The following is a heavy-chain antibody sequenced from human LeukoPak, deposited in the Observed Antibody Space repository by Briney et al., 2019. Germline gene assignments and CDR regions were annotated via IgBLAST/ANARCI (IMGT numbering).Heavy chain of an antibody. J-gene: IGHJ4*02. V-gene: IGHV1-18*01. CDR1: GYVFTSYG. Sequence: ASVKVSCKTSGYVFTSYGISWVRQAPGQGLEWMGWISAYNGNTNYAQKLQGRVTMTTDTSTSTAYMELRSLRSDDTAVYYCARVHFKWELLPFDYWGQGTLVTVSS. CDR3: ARVHFKWELLPFDY. CDR2: ISAYNGNT. D-gene: IGHD1-26*01.